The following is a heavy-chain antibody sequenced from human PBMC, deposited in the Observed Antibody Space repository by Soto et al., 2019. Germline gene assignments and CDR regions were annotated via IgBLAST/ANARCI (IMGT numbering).Heavy chain of an antibody. CDR2: ISSSGSTI. Sequence: GVLRLSCAASGFTFSDYYMSWIRQAPGKGLEWVSYISSSGSTIYYADSVKGRFTIPRDNAKNSLYLQMNSLRAEDTAVYYCARELDIVVVVAAIRWGFDYWGQGTLVTVSS. J-gene: IGHJ4*02. D-gene: IGHD2-15*01. V-gene: IGHV3-11*01. CDR1: GFTFSDYY. CDR3: ARELDIVVVVAAIRWGFDY.